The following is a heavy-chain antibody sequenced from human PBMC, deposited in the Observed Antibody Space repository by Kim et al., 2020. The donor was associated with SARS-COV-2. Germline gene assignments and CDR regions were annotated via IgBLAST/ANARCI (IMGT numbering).Heavy chain of an antibody. CDR3: ARARGAYGDYGNWFDP. Sequence: SETLSLTCSVSGTSISSYYWTWIRQPPGKALEWIGNVFYTGSTNYNPSLKSRLTISLDMSKTQFSLNLTSVTAADTAVYYCARARGAYGDYGNWFDPWGPGTLVTVSS. CDR2: VFYTGST. J-gene: IGHJ5*02. CDR1: GTSISSYY. V-gene: IGHV4-59*13. D-gene: IGHD4-17*01.